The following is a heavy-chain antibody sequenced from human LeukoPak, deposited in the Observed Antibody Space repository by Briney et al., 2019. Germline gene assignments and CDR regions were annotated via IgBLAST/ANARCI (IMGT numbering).Heavy chain of an antibody. CDR1: GFTFSSYA. V-gene: IGHV3-23*01. Sequence: AGGSLRLSCAASGFTFSSYAMSWVRQAPGKGLEWVSAISGSGGSTYYADSVKGRFTISRDNSKNTLYLQMNSLRAEDTAVYYCANTQFGLILTRWELLGERTNTTRSFDYWGQGTLVTVSS. CDR2: ISGSGGST. J-gene: IGHJ4*02. CDR3: ANTQFGLILTRWELLGERTNTTRSFDY. D-gene: IGHD1-26*01.